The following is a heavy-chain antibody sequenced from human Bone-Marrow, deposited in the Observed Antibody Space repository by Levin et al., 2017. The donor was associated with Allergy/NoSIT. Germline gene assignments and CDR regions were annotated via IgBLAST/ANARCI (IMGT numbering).Heavy chain of an antibody. CDR2: ISHIGDT. CDR1: GGSISSTKW. CDR3: ARGRGEGRSSDWFDP. J-gene: IGHJ5*02. V-gene: IGHV4-4*02. Sequence: KSSETLSLTCAVSGGSISSTKWWSWVRQPPGKGLEWIGEISHIGDTNYNPSLKTRVTISVDKSMNQFSLKMNSVTAADTAVYYCARGRGEGRSSDWFDPWGQGTLVTVSS. D-gene: IGHD6-6*01.